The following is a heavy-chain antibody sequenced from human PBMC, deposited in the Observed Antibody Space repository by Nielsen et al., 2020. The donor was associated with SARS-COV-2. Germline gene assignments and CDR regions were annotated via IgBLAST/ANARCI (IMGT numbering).Heavy chain of an antibody. V-gene: IGHV3-30-3*01. Sequence: GGSLRLSCAASGFTFSSYAMHWVRQAPGKGLEWVAVISYDGSNKYYADSVKGRFTISRDNSKNTLYLQMNSLRAEDKAVYYCARPSEQWLVYYYYGMDVWGQGTTVTVSS. CDR3: ARPSEQWLVYYYYGMDV. J-gene: IGHJ6*02. CDR2: ISYDGSNK. D-gene: IGHD6-19*01. CDR1: GFTFSSYA.